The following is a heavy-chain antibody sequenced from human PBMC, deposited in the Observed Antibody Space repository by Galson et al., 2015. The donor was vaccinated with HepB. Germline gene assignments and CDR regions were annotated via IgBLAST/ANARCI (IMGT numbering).Heavy chain of an antibody. CDR1: GGSISSGVYY. Sequence: TLSLTCTVSGGSISSGVYYWSWIRQPPGKGLEWIGYIYYSGSTYYNPSLKSRVTISVDTSKNQFSLKLSSVTAADTAVYYCARDGGVIAVAGTGVWGQGTMVTVSS. V-gene: IGHV4-30-4*01. CDR3: ARDGGVIAVAGTGV. J-gene: IGHJ3*01. D-gene: IGHD6-19*01. CDR2: IYYSGST.